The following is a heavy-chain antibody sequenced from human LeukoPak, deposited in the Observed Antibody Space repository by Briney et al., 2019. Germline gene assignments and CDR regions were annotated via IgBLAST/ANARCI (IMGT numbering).Heavy chain of an antibody. D-gene: IGHD5-12*01. V-gene: IGHV3-30*18. CDR2: ISYDGSNK. CDR1: GFTFSSYG. J-gene: IGHJ4*02. CDR3: AKDRGGYSGYDPDY. Sequence: GGSLRLSCAASGFTFSSYGMRWVRQAPGKGLEWVAVISYDGSNKYYADSVKGRFTISRDNSKNTLYLQMNSLRAEDTAVYYCAKDRGGYSGYDPDYWGQGTLVTVSS.